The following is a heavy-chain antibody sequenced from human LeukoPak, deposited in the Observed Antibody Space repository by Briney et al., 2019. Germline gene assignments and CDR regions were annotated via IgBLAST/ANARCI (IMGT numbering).Heavy chain of an antibody. D-gene: IGHD5-18*01. J-gene: IGHJ4*01. CDR3: ARDLSSYGHQNHFDY. CDR1: GGSISSGGYY. CDR2: VYFSGTT. V-gene: IGHV4-31*03. Sequence: TLFITCTVSGGSISSGGYYWSWIRQLPGKGLEWIGHVYFSGTTHYNPSLMSRVTISVDASKNQFSLKLSSVTAADTAVYYCARDLSSYGHQNHFDYWGPRDLVPVSS.